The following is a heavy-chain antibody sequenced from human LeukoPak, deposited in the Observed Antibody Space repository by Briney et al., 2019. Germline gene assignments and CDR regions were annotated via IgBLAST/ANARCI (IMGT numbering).Heavy chain of an antibody. CDR2: INPSGGST. J-gene: IGHJ4*02. Sequence: ASVKVSCKASGYTFIDYYMHWVRQAPGQGLEWMGIINPSGGSTSYAQKFQGRVTMTRDTSTSTVYMELSSLRSEDTAVYYCARVGYYYGSGSYLDYWGQGTLVTVSS. D-gene: IGHD3-10*01. CDR1: GYTFIDYY. V-gene: IGHV1-46*01. CDR3: ARVGYYYGSGSYLDY.